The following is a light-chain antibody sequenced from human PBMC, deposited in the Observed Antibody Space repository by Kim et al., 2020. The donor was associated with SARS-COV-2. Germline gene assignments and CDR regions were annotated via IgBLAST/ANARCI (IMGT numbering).Light chain of an antibody. CDR3: SSYAGSNNFVV. CDR1: SSDVGGYNY. J-gene: IGLJ2*01. CDR2: EVS. Sequence: QSVTISCTGTSSDVGGYNYVSWYQQHPGKARKLMIYEVSKRPSGVPDRFSGSKSGNTASLTVSGLQAEDEADYYCSSYAGSNNFVVFGGGTQLTVL. V-gene: IGLV2-8*01.